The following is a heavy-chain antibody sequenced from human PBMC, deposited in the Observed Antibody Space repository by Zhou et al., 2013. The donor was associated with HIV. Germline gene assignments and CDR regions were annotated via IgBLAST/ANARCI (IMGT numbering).Heavy chain of an antibody. J-gene: IGHJ6*02. V-gene: IGHV1-18*01. CDR2: ISAYNGNT. Sequence: QVQLVQSGPEVKKPGASLRVSCMTSGYTFTSYGISWVRQAPGQGLEWMGWISAYNGNTNYAQKIQGRVTMTTDTSTSTAYMELRSLRSDDTAVYYCARDLDCSGGTCYPSYYYNGMDVWGQGTTVTVSS. CDR1: GYTFTSYG. D-gene: IGHD2-15*01. CDR3: ARDLDCSGGTCYPSYYYNGMDV.